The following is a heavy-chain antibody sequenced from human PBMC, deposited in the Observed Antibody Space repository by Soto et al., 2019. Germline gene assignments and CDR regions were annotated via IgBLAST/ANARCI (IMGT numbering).Heavy chain of an antibody. CDR2: INTGNGNT. CDR3: VKRSRLWTPEY. Sequence: ASVKVSCKAAGYTFTDYAMHWVRQAPGQRLEWMGWINTGNGNTKFSLKFQGRVTITRDTSATTAYMELTSLRSEDTAVYYCVKRSRLWTPEYLGQGTLVIVSS. J-gene: IGHJ4*02. V-gene: IGHV1-3*04. CDR1: GYTFTDYA. D-gene: IGHD2-21*01.